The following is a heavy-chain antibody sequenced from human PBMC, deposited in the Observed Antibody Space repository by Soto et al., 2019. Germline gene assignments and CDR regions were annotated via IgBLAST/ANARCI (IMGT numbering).Heavy chain of an antibody. Sequence: GGSLRLSCAASGFTFSSYAMTWVRQAPGKGLEWVSAISGSGVDTYYADSVKGRFSISRDNSKNALYLQMSSLRAEDTAVYYCAKRYCSGGSCPLYYYYGMDVWGQGTTVTVSS. J-gene: IGHJ6*02. D-gene: IGHD2-15*01. V-gene: IGHV3-23*01. CDR2: ISGSGVDT. CDR3: AKRYCSGGSCPLYYYYGMDV. CDR1: GFTFSSYA.